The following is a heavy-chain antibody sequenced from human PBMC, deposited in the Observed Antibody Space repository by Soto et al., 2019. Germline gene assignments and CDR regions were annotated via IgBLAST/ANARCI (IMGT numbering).Heavy chain of an antibody. J-gene: IGHJ4*02. Sequence: VSVKLSCKASGDSFTSYGISWARQAPGQGLEWMGWISAYNGNTNYAQKLQGRVTMTTDTSTSTAYMELRSLRSDDTAVYYCARDISSSWYDYWGQGTLVTVSS. CDR1: GDSFTSYG. V-gene: IGHV1-18*01. CDR3: ARDISSSWYDY. CDR2: ISAYNGNT. D-gene: IGHD6-13*01.